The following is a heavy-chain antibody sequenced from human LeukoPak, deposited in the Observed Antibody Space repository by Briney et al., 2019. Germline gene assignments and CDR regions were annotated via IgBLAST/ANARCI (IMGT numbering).Heavy chain of an antibody. D-gene: IGHD6-13*01. CDR1: GFTFTDYW. J-gene: IGHJ4*02. CDR3: ARSVAAAGSLSY. Sequence: PGGSLRLSCAASGFTFTDYWMTWVRQAPGKRLEWVANIKDDGSEKYYVDSVKGRFTISRDNAKNSLYLQMNSLGVEDTAVYCCARSVAAAGSLSYWGQGTLVTVSS. V-gene: IGHV3-7*01. CDR2: IKDDGSEK.